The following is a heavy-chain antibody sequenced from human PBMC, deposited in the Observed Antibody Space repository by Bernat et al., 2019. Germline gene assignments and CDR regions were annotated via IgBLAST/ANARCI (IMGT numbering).Heavy chain of an antibody. D-gene: IGHD3-9*01. CDR2: ISGSAGNT. V-gene: IGHV3-23*04. CDR3: AKGELVTTPRRFDY. CDR1: GFTFDDYT. J-gene: IGHJ4*02. Sequence: EVQLVESGGVVVQPGGSLRLSCAASGFTFDDYTMHWVRQAPGKGLEWVSSISGSAGNTYYADSVKGRFTISRDNSKNTLSLQMNSLRAEDTAVYYCAKGELVTTPRRFDYWGQGTLVTVSS.